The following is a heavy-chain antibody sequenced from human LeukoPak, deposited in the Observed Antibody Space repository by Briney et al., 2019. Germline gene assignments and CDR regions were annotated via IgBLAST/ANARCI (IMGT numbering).Heavy chain of an antibody. CDR2: INPNSGGT. CDR1: GYTFTGYY. V-gene: IGHV1-2*02. Sequence: ASVKVSCKASGYTFTGYYMHWVRQAPGQGLEWMGWINPNSGGTNYAQKFQGRVTMTRDTSISTAYMELSRLRSDDTDVYFCAREGSRDGYNLGYDYWGQGTLVTVSS. D-gene: IGHD5-24*01. CDR3: AREGSRDGYNLGYDY. J-gene: IGHJ4*02.